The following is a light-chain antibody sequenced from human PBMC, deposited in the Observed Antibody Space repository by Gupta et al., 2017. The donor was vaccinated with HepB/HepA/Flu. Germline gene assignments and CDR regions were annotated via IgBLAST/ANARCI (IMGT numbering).Light chain of an antibody. CDR2: GSS. CDR1: SSDIGAGYD. V-gene: IGLV1-40*01. CDR3: QSYDSSLSGPL. J-gene: IGLJ2*01. Sequence: QSVQPQPTSGSGAPGQRVTISCTGSSSDIGAGYDVHWYQQRHGTAPKLLIYGSSNRPSGVPDRFSGSKSGTSASLAITGLQADDEADYYCQSYDSSLSGPLFGVVTKLTVL.